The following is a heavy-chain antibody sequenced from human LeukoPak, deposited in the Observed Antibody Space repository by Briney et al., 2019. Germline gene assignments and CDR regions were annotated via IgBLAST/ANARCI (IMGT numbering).Heavy chain of an antibody. CDR1: GFTVSSNY. D-gene: IGHD1-14*01. Sequence: GGSLRLSCEASGFTVSSNYMSWVRQAPGKGLEWVSVIYSGGSTYYADSVKGRFTISRDNSKNTLYLHMNSLRAEDRAVYYCAREPTREGRTFGYFDYWGQGTLVTVSS. V-gene: IGHV3-66*01. CDR3: AREPTREGRTFGYFDY. CDR2: IYSGGST. J-gene: IGHJ4*02.